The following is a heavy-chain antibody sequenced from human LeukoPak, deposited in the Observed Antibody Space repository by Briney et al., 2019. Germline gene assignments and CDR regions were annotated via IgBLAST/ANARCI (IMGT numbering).Heavy chain of an antibody. V-gene: IGHV1-24*01. CDR1: GYTLTELS. D-gene: IGHD3-10*01. J-gene: IGHJ3*02. CDR2: FDPEDGET. Sequence: AASVKVSCKVSGYTLTELSMHWVRQAPGKGLEWMGGFDPEDGETIYAQKFQGRVTMTEDTSTDTAYMELSSLRSEDTAVYYCATPQTMVRGPGDVFDIWGQGTMVTVSS. CDR3: ATPQTMVRGPGDVFDI.